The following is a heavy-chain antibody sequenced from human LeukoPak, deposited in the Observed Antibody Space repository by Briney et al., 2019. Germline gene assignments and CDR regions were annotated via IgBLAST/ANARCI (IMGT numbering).Heavy chain of an antibody. J-gene: IGHJ6*02. CDR2: ISGSGGST. D-gene: IGHD5-12*01. CDR1: GFTFSNYA. Sequence: GGFMRLSCAASGFTFSNYAMSWGRQAPGKGLEWVSGISGSGGSTDYADSVKGRLTISRDNSKNTLYLQMNSLRAEDTAIYYCAKEEWLRRDFNGMDVWGQATTASVSS. V-gene: IGHV3-23*01. CDR3: AKEEWLRRDFNGMDV.